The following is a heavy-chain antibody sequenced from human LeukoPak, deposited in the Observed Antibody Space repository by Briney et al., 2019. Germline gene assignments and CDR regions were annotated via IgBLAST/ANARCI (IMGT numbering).Heavy chain of an antibody. J-gene: IGHJ4*02. D-gene: IGHD3-10*01. CDR2: IGTAGDT. CDR1: GFTFSSYD. CDR3: ARSNYDGSYDY. Sequence: GGSLRLSCAASGFTFSSYDMHWVRQATGKGLEWVSAIGTAGDTYYPGSVKGRFTISREHAKNSLYLQMNSLRAGDTAVYYCARSNYDGSYDYWGQGTLVTVSS. V-gene: IGHV3-13*01.